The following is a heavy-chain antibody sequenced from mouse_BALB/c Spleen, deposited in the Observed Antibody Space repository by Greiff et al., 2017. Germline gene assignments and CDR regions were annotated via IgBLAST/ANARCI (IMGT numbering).Heavy chain of an antibody. CDR3: ARFIHYYGHYYAMDY. D-gene: IGHD1-2*01. Sequence: EVKLMESGGGLVQPGGSLRLSCATSGFTFTDYYMSWVRQPPGKALEWLGFIRNKANGYTTEYSASVKGRFTISRDNSQSILYLQMNTLRAEDSATYYCARFIHYYGHYYAMDYWGQGTSVTVSS. J-gene: IGHJ4*01. V-gene: IGHV7-3*02. CDR2: IRNKANGYTT. CDR1: GFTFTDYY.